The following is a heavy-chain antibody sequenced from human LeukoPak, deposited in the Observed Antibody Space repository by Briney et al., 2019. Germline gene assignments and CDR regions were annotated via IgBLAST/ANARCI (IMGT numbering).Heavy chain of an antibody. Sequence: PSETLSLTCAVYGGSFSGYYWSWIRQPPGKGLEWIGEINHSGSTNYNPSLKSRVTISVDTSKNQFSLKLSSVTAADTAVYYCARGAYYYDSSGYYNYYYYYMDVWGKGPTVTISS. CDR1: GGSFSGYY. V-gene: IGHV4-34*01. CDR3: ARGAYYYDSSGYYNYYYYYMDV. J-gene: IGHJ6*03. D-gene: IGHD3-22*01. CDR2: INHSGST.